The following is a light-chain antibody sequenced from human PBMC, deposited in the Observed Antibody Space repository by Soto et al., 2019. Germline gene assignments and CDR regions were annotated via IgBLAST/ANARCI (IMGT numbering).Light chain of an antibody. V-gene: IGKV3-11*01. CDR3: QQRGNWPPS. CDR1: QSVSSY. CDR2: DSS. Sequence: EIVLTQSPATLSLSPGERATLSCRASQSVSSYLAWYQQKPGQAPRLLIFDSSDRATGIPARFSGSGSGTDFTLTISSLEPEDFAVYYCQQRGNWPPSFGQGTRLEIK. J-gene: IGKJ5*01.